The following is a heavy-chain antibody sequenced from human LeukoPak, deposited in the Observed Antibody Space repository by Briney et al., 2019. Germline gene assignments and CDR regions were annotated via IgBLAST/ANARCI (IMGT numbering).Heavy chain of an antibody. D-gene: IGHD2-2*01. CDR2: IIPIFGTA. V-gene: IGHV1-69*01. J-gene: IGHJ3*02. CDR1: GGTFSSYA. CDR3: AGDLGARDCSSTSCYAFDI. Sequence: SVKVSCRASGGTFSSYAISWVRQAPGQGLEWMGGIIPIFGTANYAQKFQGRVTITADESTSTAYMELSSLRSEDTAVYYCAGDLGARDCSSTSCYAFDIWGQGTVVTVSS.